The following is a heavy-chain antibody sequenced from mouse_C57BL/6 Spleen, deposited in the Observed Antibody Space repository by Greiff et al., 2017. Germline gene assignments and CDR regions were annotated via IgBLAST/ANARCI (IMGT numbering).Heavy chain of an antibody. J-gene: IGHJ4*01. V-gene: IGHV2-5*01. Sequence: QVQLQQSGPGLVQPSQSLSITCTVSGFSLTSYGVHWVRQSPGKGLEWLGVIWRGGSTDYNAAFMSRLSITKDNSKSQVFFKMNSLQADDTAIYYCAKKGSYGSSYDAMDYWGQGTSVTVSS. CDR1: GFSLTSYG. D-gene: IGHD1-1*01. CDR2: IWRGGST. CDR3: AKKGSYGSSYDAMDY.